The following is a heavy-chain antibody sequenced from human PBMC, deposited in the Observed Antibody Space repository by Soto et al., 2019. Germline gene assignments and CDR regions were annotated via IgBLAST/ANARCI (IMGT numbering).Heavy chain of an antibody. V-gene: IGHV4-4*09. CDR1: GGSLSGYF. D-gene: IGHD2-2*01. CDR3: ARLGAHYQSLDP. J-gene: IGHJ5*02. CDR2: IYSSGTT. Sequence: SETLSLTCGVYGGSLSGYFWPWIRQPPGTGLEWIASIYSSGTTTYNPSLKSRVTLSLETSKSQFSLRLASVTASDTAVYYCARLGAHYQSLDPWGQGTLVTV.